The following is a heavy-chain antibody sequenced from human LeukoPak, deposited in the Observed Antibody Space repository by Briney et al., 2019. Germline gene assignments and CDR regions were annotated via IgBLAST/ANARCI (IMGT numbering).Heavy chain of an antibody. Sequence: GASVKVSCKASGYTFTGYYMHWVRQAPGQGLEWMGWISAYNGNTNYAQKLQGRVTMTTDTSTSTAYMELRSLRSDDTAVYYCARDRTIPYCYDSSGYLDYWGQGTLVTVSS. D-gene: IGHD3-22*01. CDR3: ARDRTIPYCYDSSGYLDY. CDR1: GYTFTGYY. V-gene: IGHV1-18*04. CDR2: ISAYNGNT. J-gene: IGHJ4*02.